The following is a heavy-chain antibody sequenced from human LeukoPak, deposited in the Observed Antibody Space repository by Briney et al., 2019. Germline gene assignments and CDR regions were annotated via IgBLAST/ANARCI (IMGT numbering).Heavy chain of an antibody. CDR1: GYSFTSYW. D-gene: IGHD6-19*01. J-gene: IGHJ4*02. V-gene: IGHV5-51*01. CDR3: ARTGYTSGWYVGSFQY. Sequence: HGESLKISCKGSGYSFTSYWIGWVRQMPGKGLEWMGIIYPGDSDTRYSPSFQGQVTISADKSISTAYLQWSSLKASDTAIYYRARTGYTSGWYVGSFQYWGQGTLVTVSS. CDR2: IYPGDSDT.